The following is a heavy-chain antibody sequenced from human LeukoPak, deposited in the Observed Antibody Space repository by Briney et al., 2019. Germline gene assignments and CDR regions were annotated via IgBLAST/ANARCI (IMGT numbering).Heavy chain of an antibody. Sequence: SETLSLTCAVYGGSFSGYYWSWIRQPPGKGLEWIGYIYYSGSTNYNPSLKSRVTISVDTSKNQFSLKLSSVTAADTAVYYCARVRALGAFDIWGQGTMVTVSS. J-gene: IGHJ3*02. CDR3: ARVRALGAFDI. CDR2: IYYSGST. V-gene: IGHV4-59*01. CDR1: GGSFSGYY.